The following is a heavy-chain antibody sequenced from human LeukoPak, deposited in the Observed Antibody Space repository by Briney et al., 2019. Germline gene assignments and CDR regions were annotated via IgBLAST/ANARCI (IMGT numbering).Heavy chain of an antibody. D-gene: IGHD6-13*01. CDR1: GFTFSDHT. CDR2: ISGSGSGGST. CDR3: ARDLMGIAYRGAFYY. J-gene: IGHJ4*02. Sequence: GGSLRLSCAASGFTFSDHTMTWVRQAPGTGLEWVSSISGSGSGGSTYYADSVKGRFTISRDNAKNSLYLQMNSLRAEDTAVYYCARDLMGIAYRGAFYYWGQGTLVTVSS. V-gene: IGHV3-11*01.